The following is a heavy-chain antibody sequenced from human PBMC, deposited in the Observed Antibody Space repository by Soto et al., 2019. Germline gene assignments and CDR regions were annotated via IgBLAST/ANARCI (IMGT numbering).Heavy chain of an antibody. V-gene: IGHV4-34*01. CDR1: SGPFSGYY. J-gene: IGHJ3*02. D-gene: IGHD1-1*01. CDR3: AISYITNDAFDI. Sequence: QVQLQQWGAGLLKPSETLSLTCAVSSGPFSGYYWSWIRQSPGKGLEWIGEISHSGSTNYSPSLNSRVTLSVDTSKYQFSLKSSSVTAADTAVYYCAISYITNDAFDIWGQGTLVTVSS. CDR2: ISHSGST.